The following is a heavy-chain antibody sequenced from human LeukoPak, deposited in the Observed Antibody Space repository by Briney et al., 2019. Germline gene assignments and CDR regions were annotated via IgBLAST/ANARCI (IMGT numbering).Heavy chain of an antibody. CDR1: GFSFRNYW. CDR2: LNSDETSA. CDR3: AKDGRSSTPGY. J-gene: IGHJ4*02. D-gene: IGHD2-2*01. V-gene: IGHV3-74*03. Sequence: PGGSLRLSCVISGFSFRNYWMHWVRQAPGRGLVWVSRLNSDETSATYADSVKGRFTISRDNSKNTLFLQMNSLRAEDTAVYYCAKDGRSSTPGYWGQGTLVTVSS.